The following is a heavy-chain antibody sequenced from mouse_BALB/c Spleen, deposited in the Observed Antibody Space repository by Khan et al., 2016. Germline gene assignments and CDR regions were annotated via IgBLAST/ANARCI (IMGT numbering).Heavy chain of an antibody. CDR2: INTNTGVP. Sequence: QIQLVQSGPELKKPGETVKISCKASGYTFTNYGMNWVKQAPGKDLKWMGWINTNTGVPRFAEEFKGHFAFSLESSANTAYLQINNVKNEDTVTYFCARWEYDYGRFVYWGQGTLVTVST. D-gene: IGHD2-4*01. V-gene: IGHV9-3*02. CDR3: ARWEYDYGRFVY. CDR1: GYTFTNYG. J-gene: IGHJ3*01.